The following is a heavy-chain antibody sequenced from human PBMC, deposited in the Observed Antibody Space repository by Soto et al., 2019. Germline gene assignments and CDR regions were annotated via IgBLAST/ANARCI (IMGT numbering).Heavy chain of an antibody. D-gene: IGHD5-12*01. Sequence: GASVKVSCKASGYTFTGYYMHWVRQAPGQGLEWMGWINPNSGGTNYAQKFQGWVTMTRDTSISTAYMELSRLRSDDTAVYYCARDPRAIVATIERYYYYGMDVWGQGTTVTVSS. CDR2: INPNSGGT. V-gene: IGHV1-2*04. CDR3: ARDPRAIVATIERYYYYGMDV. CDR1: GYTFTGYY. J-gene: IGHJ6*02.